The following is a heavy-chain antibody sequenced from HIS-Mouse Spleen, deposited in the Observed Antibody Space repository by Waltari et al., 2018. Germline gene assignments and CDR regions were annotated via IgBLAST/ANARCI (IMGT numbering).Heavy chain of an antibody. J-gene: IGHJ2*01. CDR3: AREIPYSSSWYDWYFDL. D-gene: IGHD6-13*01. CDR1: GGSISSSRYY. V-gene: IGHV4-39*07. Sequence: QLQLQESGPGLVKPSETLCLTCTVSGGSISSSRYYWGWIRQPPGMGLEWIGSIYYSGSTYYNPSLKSRVTISVDTSKNQFSLKLSSVTAADTAVYYCAREIPYSSSWYDWYFDLWGRGTLVTVSS. CDR2: IYYSGST.